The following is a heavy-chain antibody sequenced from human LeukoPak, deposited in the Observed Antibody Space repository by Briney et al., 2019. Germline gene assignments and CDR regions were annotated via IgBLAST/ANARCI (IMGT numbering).Heavy chain of an antibody. D-gene: IGHD1-14*01. Sequence: GGSLRLSCAASGFTFTNHWMHWIRQAPGKGPMWVSRIDFDGTITTYADSVEGRFTISRDNTKNMLYLQMNSLRVDDTAVYYCARDLTWNQVDSWGQGTLVTVSS. CDR2: IDFDGTIT. CDR3: ARDLTWNQVDS. V-gene: IGHV3-74*01. CDR1: GFTFTNHW. J-gene: IGHJ4*02.